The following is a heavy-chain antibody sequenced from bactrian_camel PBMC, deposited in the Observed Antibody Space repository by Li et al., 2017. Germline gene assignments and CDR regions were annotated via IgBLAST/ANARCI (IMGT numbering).Heavy chain of an antibody. D-gene: IGHD1*01. Sequence: DVQLVESGGGLVQPGGSLRLSCAASGFFFSTYPMSWVRQAPGKGLEWVSGIDSGGGNTAYAVSVKGRFTISRDNAENTLYLEMNSLKPEDTAMYYCALSPSRNWPEQEVCGVDFPFAYWGQGTQVTVS. CDR3: ALSPSRNWPEQEVCGVDFPFAY. CDR1: GFFFSTYP. CDR2: IDSGGGNT. J-gene: IGHJ4*01. V-gene: IGHV3S40*01.